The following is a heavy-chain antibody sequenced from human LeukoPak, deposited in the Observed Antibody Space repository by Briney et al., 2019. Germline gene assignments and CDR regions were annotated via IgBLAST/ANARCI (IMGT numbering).Heavy chain of an antibody. CDR3: ARERLLWPSGYYYGMDV. CDR1: GFTFSSYA. J-gene: IGHJ6*02. D-gene: IGHD2/OR15-2a*01. Sequence: GGSLRLSCAVSGFTFSSYAMHWVRQAPGKGLEWVAVISYDGTNNSYTDSVRGRFTISRDYSKNTLYLQMNSLRPEDTAVYYCARERLLWPSGYYYGMDVWGQGITVTVSS. CDR2: ISYDGTNN. V-gene: IGHV3-30-3*01.